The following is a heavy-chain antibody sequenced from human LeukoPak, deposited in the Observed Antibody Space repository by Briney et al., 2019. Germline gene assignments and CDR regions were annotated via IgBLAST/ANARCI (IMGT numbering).Heavy chain of an antibody. CDR1: GGSFSGFY. CDR2: INHSGST. CDR3: ARGYSYGYYYYYNYMDV. J-gene: IGHJ6*03. Sequence: SETLSLTCAVYGGSFSGFYWSWIRQPPGKGLEWIGEINHSGSTNYNPSLKSRVSISVDTSKNQFSLKLSSVTAADTAVYYCARGYSYGYYYYYNYMDVWGKGTTVTVSS. D-gene: IGHD5-18*01. V-gene: IGHV4-34*01.